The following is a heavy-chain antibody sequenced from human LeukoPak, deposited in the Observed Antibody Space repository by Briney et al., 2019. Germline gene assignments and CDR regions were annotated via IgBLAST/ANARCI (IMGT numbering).Heavy chain of an antibody. D-gene: IGHD3-22*01. CDR1: GYTFTSYG. J-gene: IGHJ4*02. CDR3: ARVQYYYDTSGYYHFDY. V-gene: IGHV1-18*01. CDR2: ISAYNGNT. Sequence: ASVKVSCKASGYTFTSYGISWVRQAPGQGLEWMGWISAYNGNTNYAQKLQGRVTMTTDTSTSTAYMELTSLRSDDTAVYYCARVQYYYDTSGYYHFDYWGQGTLVTVSS.